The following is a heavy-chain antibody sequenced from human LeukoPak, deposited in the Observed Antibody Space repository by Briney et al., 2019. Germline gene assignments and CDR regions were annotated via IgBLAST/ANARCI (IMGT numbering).Heavy chain of an antibody. CDR2: IIPILGIA. Sequence: PVTLSCKASGGTFSSYAISWVRQAPGQGLEWMGRIIPILGIANYAQKFQGRVTITADKSTSTAYMELSSLRSEDTAVYYCARDRRNDLDYWGQGALVPVSS. V-gene: IGHV1-69*04. J-gene: IGHJ4*02. CDR1: GGTFSSYA. CDR3: ARDRRNDLDY. D-gene: IGHD1-1*01.